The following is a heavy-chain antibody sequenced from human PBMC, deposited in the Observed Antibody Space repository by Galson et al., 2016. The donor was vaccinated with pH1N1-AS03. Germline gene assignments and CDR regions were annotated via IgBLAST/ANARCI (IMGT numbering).Heavy chain of an antibody. CDR2: ITWNSDSI. V-gene: IGHV3-9*01. CDR3: TALDS. Sequence: SLRLSCAASGFTFDDYAMHWVRLAPGKGLEWVSGITWNSDSIGYADSVKGRFTISRDNAQNSLYLQMNSLRSEDTALYYCTALDSWGQGTLVTVAS. CDR1: GFTFDDYA. J-gene: IGHJ4*02.